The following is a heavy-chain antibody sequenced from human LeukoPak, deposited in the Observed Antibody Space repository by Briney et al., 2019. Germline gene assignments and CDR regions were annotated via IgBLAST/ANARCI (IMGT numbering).Heavy chain of an antibody. Sequence: SVKVSCKASGGTFSSYAIIWVRQAPGQGLEWMGGIIPIFGTANYAQKFQGRVTITADESTSTAYMELSSLRSEDTAVYYCARRDSPARAFDIWGQGTMVTVSS. V-gene: IGHV1-69*01. D-gene: IGHD3-22*01. CDR3: ARRDSPARAFDI. CDR1: GGTFSSYA. CDR2: IIPIFGTA. J-gene: IGHJ3*02.